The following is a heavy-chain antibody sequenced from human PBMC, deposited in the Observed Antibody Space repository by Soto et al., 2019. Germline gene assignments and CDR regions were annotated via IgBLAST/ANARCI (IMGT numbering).Heavy chain of an antibody. J-gene: IGHJ4*02. CDR1: GYTFTGYY. CDR2: ISAYSGDT. Sequence: GASVKVSCKASGYTFTGYYMHWVRQAPGQGLEWMGWISAYSGDTNYAQKLQGRVTMTTDTSTSTAYMELRSLRSDDTAVYYCARCPTYYDILTGYVFDYWGQGTLVTVSS. D-gene: IGHD3-9*01. CDR3: ARCPTYYDILTGYVFDY. V-gene: IGHV1-18*04.